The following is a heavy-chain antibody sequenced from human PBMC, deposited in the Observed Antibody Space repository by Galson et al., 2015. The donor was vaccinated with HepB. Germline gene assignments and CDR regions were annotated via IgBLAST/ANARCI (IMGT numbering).Heavy chain of an antibody. J-gene: IGHJ5*01. V-gene: IGHV2-70*11. Sequence: PALVKPTQTLTLTCTFSGFSLSTSGMCVTWIRQPPGKALEWLARIDWDDDKYYNTSLKTRLTISKDTSKNQVVLTMTNMDPVDTATYYCARIRMTVAAGAFDSGGQGTLVTVSS. CDR1: GFSLSTSGMC. CDR3: ARIRMTVAAGAFDS. D-gene: IGHD6-19*01. CDR2: IDWDDDK.